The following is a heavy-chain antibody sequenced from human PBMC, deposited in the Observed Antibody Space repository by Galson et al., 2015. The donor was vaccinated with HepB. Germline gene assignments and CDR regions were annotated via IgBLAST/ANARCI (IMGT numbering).Heavy chain of an antibody. CDR1: TYTFSYYA. CDR2: IGTNTGNP. J-gene: IGHJ4*02. CDR3: ARDRGSGSHFFDY. D-gene: IGHD2-15*01. V-gene: IGHV7-4-1*02. Sequence: SVKVSCKASTYTFSYYAMNWVRQAPGQGLEWMGWIGTNTGNPTYAQGFTGRFVFSLDTSVSTAYLQINSLKAEDTAVYYCARDRGSGSHFFDYWGQGTLVTVSS.